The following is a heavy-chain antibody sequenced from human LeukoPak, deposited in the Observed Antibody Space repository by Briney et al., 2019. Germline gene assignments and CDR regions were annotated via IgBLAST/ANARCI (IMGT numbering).Heavy chain of an antibody. V-gene: IGHV5-51*01. CDR1: GYSFTSYW. D-gene: IGHD3-10*01. J-gene: IGHJ1*01. CDR2: IYPGDSDT. Sequence: KVGESLKISCKGSGYSFTSYWIGWVRQKPAKGLEWMGIIYPGDSDTRYSPSFQGQVTISADKSISTAYLHWSSLKASDTAIYYCATYAGSSSKYFQHWGQGTLVTVSS. CDR3: ATYAGSSSKYFQH.